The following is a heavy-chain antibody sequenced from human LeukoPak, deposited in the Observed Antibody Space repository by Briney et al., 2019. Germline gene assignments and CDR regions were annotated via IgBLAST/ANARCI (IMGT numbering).Heavy chain of an antibody. Sequence: ASVKVSCKASGGTFSSYAISWVRQAPGQGLEWLGWMSPNSGDTGYAQKFQGRVTMTSDSSISTAFMELSSLRSEDTAIYYCVRTPPNWGFDYWGQGTLVTVSS. V-gene: IGHV1-8*02. CDR2: MSPNSGDT. CDR3: VRTPPNWGFDY. J-gene: IGHJ4*02. D-gene: IGHD3-16*01. CDR1: GGTFSSYA.